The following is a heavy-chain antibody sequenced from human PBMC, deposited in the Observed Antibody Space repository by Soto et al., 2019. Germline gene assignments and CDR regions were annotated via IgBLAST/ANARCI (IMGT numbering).Heavy chain of an antibody. CDR2: INHSGST. CDR1: GWSFSGYY. D-gene: IGHD2-2*01. J-gene: IGHJ6*03. V-gene: IGHV4-34*01. CDR3: ARRGLEYYYYYYYMDV. Sequence: TSETLSLTCAFYGWSFSGYYWSWIRQPPGKGLEWIGEINHSGSTNYNPSLKSRVTISVDTSKNQFSLKLSSVTAADAAVYYCARRGLEYYYYYYYMDVWGKGTTVTVSS.